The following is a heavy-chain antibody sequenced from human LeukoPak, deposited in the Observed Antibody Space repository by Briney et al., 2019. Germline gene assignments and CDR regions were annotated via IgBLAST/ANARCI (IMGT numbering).Heavy chain of an antibody. Sequence: SETLSLTCTVSGGSISSSSYYWGWIRQPPGKGLEWIGSIYYSGSTYYNPSLKSRVTISVDTSENQFSLKLSSVTAADTAVYYCASRGPVDTAMVFDYWGQGTLVTVSS. J-gene: IGHJ4*02. CDR2: IYYSGST. V-gene: IGHV4-39*07. CDR1: GGSISSSSYY. CDR3: ASRGPVDTAMVFDY. D-gene: IGHD5-18*01.